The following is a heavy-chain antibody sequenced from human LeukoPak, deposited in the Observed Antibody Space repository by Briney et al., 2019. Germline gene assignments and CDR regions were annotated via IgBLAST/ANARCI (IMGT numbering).Heavy chain of an antibody. CDR1: GGSISSGGYS. D-gene: IGHD3-10*01. Sequence: PSETLSLTCAVSGGSISSGGYSWSWIRQPPGKGLEWIGYIYHSGSTYYNPSLKSRVTISVDRSKNQFSLKLSSVTAAATAVYYCARHGGSGSYYNWFDPWGQGTLVTVSS. J-gene: IGHJ5*02. CDR2: IYHSGST. V-gene: IGHV4-30-2*01. CDR3: ARHGGSGSYYNWFDP.